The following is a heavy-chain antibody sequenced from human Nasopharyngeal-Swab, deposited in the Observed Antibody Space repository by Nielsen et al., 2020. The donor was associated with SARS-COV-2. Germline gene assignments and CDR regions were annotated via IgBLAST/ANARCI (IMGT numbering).Heavy chain of an antibody. J-gene: IGHJ4*02. V-gene: IGHV3-30*03. CDR3: ARDEVQQGTTTVGYLDY. CDR1: GFTFSQHG. CDR2: ISYDGSNI. Sequence: GGSLRLSCAASGFTFSQHGTHWVRQAPGKGLECVALISYDGSNIQYADSVRGRFTISRDNPKNTLYLQMNSLTTDDTAVYYCARDEVQQGTTTVGYLDYWGQGTLVTVSP. D-gene: IGHD4-23*01.